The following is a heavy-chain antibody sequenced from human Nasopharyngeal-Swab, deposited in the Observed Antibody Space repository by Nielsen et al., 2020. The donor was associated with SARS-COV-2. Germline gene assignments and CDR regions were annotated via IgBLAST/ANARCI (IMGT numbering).Heavy chain of an antibody. D-gene: IGHD6-19*01. V-gene: IGHV4-38-2*02. CDR2: IYHSGST. CDR3: ARGGYSSGWVVY. Sequence: SETLSLTCTVSGYSFSSGYYWGWIRQPPGKGLEWIGSIYHSGSTYYNPSLKSRVTISVDTSKNQFFLKLSSVTAADTAVYYCARGGYSSGWVVYWGQGTLVTVSS. J-gene: IGHJ4*02. CDR1: GYSFSSGYY.